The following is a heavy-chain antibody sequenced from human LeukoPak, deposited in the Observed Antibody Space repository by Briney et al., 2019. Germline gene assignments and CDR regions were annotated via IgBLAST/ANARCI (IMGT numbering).Heavy chain of an antibody. CDR1: GASTSSRY. Sequence: SETLSLTCIVSGASTSSRYWSSIQQPPGRALEWIGHIYNGVNTKYNPSLTSRVNISVDTSKNQFSLKLTSLTAADTAIYYCAQITGWPGFDFWGPGALVTVSS. V-gene: IGHV4-59*08. D-gene: IGHD6-19*01. CDR3: AQITGWPGFDF. CDR2: IYNGVNT. J-gene: IGHJ4*02.